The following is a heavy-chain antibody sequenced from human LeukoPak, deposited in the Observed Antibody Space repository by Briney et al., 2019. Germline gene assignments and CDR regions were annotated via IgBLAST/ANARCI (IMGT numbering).Heavy chain of an antibody. CDR3: VTGRYSYGWYDH. V-gene: IGHV4-59*13. D-gene: IGHD1-26*01. CDR2: MYYGGSP. Sequence: SETLSLTCTVSGGSISSFYWSWIRQPPGKGLEWVGYMYYGGSPNYNPSLKSRVITSLDTSKKQFSLKLNSVTTADTAVYYCVTGRYSYGWYDHWGQGILVIVSS. CDR1: GGSISSFY. J-gene: IGHJ5*02.